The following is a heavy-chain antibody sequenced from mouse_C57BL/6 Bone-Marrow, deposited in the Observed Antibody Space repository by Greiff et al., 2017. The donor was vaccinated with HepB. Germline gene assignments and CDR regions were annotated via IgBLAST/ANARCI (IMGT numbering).Heavy chain of an antibody. V-gene: IGHV5-4*01. CDR1: GFTFSSYA. CDR3: ARDLGYYD. J-gene: IGHJ3*01. Sequence: EVKLMESGGGLVKPGGSLKLSCAASGFTFSSYAMSWVRQTPEKRLEWVATISDGGSYTYYPDNVKGRFTISRDNAKNHLYLQMSHLKSEDTAMYYCARDLGYYDWGPGTLVTVSA. D-gene: IGHD1-1*02. CDR2: ISDGGSYT.